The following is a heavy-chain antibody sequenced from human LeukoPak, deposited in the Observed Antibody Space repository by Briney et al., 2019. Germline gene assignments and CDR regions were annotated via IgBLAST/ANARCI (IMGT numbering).Heavy chain of an antibody. CDR3: AGHSDLGSGSHYPYYYLMDV. CDR1: GYTFTSYY. V-gene: IGHV1-46*01. D-gene: IGHD3-10*01. J-gene: IGHJ6*02. CDR2: INPSGGAT. Sequence: ASVKVSCKASGYTFTSYYMHWVRQAPGQELEWMGIINPSGGATSYAQKFQGRVAMIGDTSTSTVYMQMSSLRIDDTAVYYCAGHSDLGSGSHYPYYYLMDVWGQGTTVTVSS.